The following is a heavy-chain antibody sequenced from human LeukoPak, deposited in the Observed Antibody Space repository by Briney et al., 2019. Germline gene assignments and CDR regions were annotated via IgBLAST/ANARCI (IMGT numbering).Heavy chain of an antibody. Sequence: GGSLRLSCAASGFIFSSHGMNWVRQAPGKGLEWVSAISGSGGSTYYADSVKGRFTMSRDNSKNTLYLQMNSLRAEDTAVYYCAKGVGYCSGGSCQQFDYWGQGTLVTVSS. D-gene: IGHD2-15*01. CDR3: AKGVGYCSGGSCQQFDY. V-gene: IGHV3-23*01. J-gene: IGHJ4*02. CDR2: ISGSGGST. CDR1: GFIFSSHG.